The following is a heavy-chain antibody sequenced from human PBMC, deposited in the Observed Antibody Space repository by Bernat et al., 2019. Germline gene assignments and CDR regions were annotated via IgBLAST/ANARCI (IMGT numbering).Heavy chain of an antibody. CDR1: GLTFRSYA. V-gene: IGHV3-23*01. Sequence: EVQLLESGGDLVQAGGSLTLSCTVSGLTFRSYAMSWVRQAPGKGLEWVSSISESVESTFYADSVKGRFTVSRDNSKSTLYLQMNSLGAEDTAVYYCAKQWLALDYWGQGTLVTVSS. D-gene: IGHD6-19*01. CDR3: AKQWLALDY. CDR2: ISESVEST. J-gene: IGHJ4*02.